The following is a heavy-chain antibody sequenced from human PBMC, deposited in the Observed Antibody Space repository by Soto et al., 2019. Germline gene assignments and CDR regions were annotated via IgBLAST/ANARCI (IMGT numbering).Heavy chain of an antibody. J-gene: IGHJ6*03. D-gene: IGHD3-3*01. CDR2: IKQDGSEK. Sequence: EVQLVESGGGLVQPGGSLRLSCAASGFTFSSYWMSWVRQAPGKGLEWVANIKQDGSEKYDVDSVKGRFTISRDNAKNSLYLQMNSLRAEDTAVYYCARLIYDLWSGYHYYYYYYMDVWGKGTTVTVSS. CDR3: ARLIYDLWSGYHYYYYYYMDV. CDR1: GFTFSSYW. V-gene: IGHV3-7*01.